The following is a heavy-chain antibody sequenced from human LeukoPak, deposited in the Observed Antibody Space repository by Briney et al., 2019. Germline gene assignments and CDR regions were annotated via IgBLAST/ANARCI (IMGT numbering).Heavy chain of an antibody. CDR1: GFTVSSYA. J-gene: IGHJ4*02. CDR3: ATKSGTYYNY. D-gene: IGHD1-26*01. V-gene: IGHV3-21*01. CDR2: ISSSSSYI. Sequence: GGSLRLSCAASGFTVSSYAMSWVRQAPGKGLEWVSSISSSSSYIYYADSVKGRFTISRDNAKNSLYLQMNSLRAEDTAVYYCATKSGTYYNYWGRGSLVTVSS.